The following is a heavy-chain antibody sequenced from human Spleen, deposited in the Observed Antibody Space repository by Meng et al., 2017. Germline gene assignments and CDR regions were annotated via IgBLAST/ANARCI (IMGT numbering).Heavy chain of an antibody. D-gene: IGHD6-19*01. CDR2: IRSRANNYAT. Sequence: GESLKISCAASGFTFSDSAMHWVRQASGKGLEWVGHIRSRANNYATAYGASVKGRFTISRDDSLTTAYLQMNSLRSEDTALYYCTVYITGHIWGRGTMVTVSS. J-gene: IGHJ3*02. CDR3: TVYITGHI. V-gene: IGHV3-73*01. CDR1: GFTFSDSA.